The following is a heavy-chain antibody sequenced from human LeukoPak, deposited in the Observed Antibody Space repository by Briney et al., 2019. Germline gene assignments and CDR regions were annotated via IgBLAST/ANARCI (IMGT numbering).Heavy chain of an antibody. CDR2: ISAYNGNT. CDR3: ARGVYGDYVYNY. V-gene: IGHV1-18*01. D-gene: IGHD4-17*01. CDR1: GYTFTSYG. J-gene: IGHJ4*02. Sequence: ASVKVSCKASGYTFTSYGISWVRQAPGHGLEWMGWISAYNGNTNYAQKLQGGVTMTTGTSTSTAYMELRSLRSDDTAVYYCARGVYGDYVYNYWGQGTLVTVSS.